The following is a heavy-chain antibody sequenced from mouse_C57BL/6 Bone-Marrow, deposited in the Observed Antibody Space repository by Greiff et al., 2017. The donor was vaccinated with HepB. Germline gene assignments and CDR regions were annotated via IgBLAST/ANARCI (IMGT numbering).Heavy chain of an antibody. CDR2: IDPSDSYT. J-gene: IGHJ4*01. CDR1: GYTFTSYW. V-gene: IGHV1-69*01. Sequence: VQLQQPGAELVMPGASVKLSCKASGYTFTSYWMHWVKQRPGQGLEWIGEIDPSDSYTNYNQKFKGKSTLTVDKSSSTAYMQLSSLTSEDSAVYYCAREDYGSSYAMDYWGQGTSVTVSS. CDR3: AREDYGSSYAMDY. D-gene: IGHD1-1*01.